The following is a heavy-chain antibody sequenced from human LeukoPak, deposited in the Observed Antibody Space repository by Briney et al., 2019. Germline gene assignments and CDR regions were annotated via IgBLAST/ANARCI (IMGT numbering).Heavy chain of an antibody. CDR2: FYHSGTT. CDR1: GGSISSYY. D-gene: IGHD3-10*01. Sequence: KPSETLSLTCTVSGGSISSYYWGWIRQPPGKGLEWIGTFYHSGTTYYNPSLKSRVNISVDTSKNQFSLKLSSATAADTAVYYCARGLSYYYGSGSSNWFDPWGQGTLVTVSS. CDR3: ARGLSYYYGSGSSNWFDP. J-gene: IGHJ5*02. V-gene: IGHV4-38-2*02.